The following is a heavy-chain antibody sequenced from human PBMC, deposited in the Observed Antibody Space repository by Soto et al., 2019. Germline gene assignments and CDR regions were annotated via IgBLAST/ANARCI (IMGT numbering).Heavy chain of an antibody. Sequence: SETRSRAWTVSGRSPSSYCWSWSRPPPGKGLEWIGYIYYSGSTNYNPSLKRRVTISVDASKNQFSLKLSSVTSADTAVYYCARDFRDGYISLFDYWGQGTLVTVSS. D-gene: IGHD6-25*01. CDR3: ARDFRDGYISLFDY. V-gene: IGHV4-59*01. CDR1: GRSPSSYC. J-gene: IGHJ4*02. CDR2: IYYSGST.